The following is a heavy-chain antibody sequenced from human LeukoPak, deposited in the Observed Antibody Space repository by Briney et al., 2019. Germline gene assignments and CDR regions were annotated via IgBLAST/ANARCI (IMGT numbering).Heavy chain of an antibody. CDR2: IIPIFGTA. CDR3: AGVVVTSDYFDY. J-gene: IGHJ4*02. CDR1: GGTFSSYA. Sequence: SVKVSCKASGGTFSSYAISWVRQAPGQGLEWMGGIIPIFGTANYAQKFQGRVTITADESTSTAYMELSSLRSEDTAVYYCAGVVVTSDYFDYWGQGTLVTVSS. D-gene: IGHD3-22*01. V-gene: IGHV1-69*13.